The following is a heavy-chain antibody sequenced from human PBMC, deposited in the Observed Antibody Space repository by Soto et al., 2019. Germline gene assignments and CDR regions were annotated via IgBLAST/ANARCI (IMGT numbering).Heavy chain of an antibody. CDR2: IIPIFGTA. CDR1: GGTFSSYA. V-gene: IGHV1-69*13. Sequence: ASVKVSCKASGGTFSSYAISGVRQAPGQGLEWMGGIIPIFGTANYAQKFQGRVTITADESTSTAYMELSSLRSEDTAVYYCARAGRHDSSGPHAFDYWGQGTLVTAPQ. D-gene: IGHD3-22*01. CDR3: ARAGRHDSSGPHAFDY. J-gene: IGHJ4*02.